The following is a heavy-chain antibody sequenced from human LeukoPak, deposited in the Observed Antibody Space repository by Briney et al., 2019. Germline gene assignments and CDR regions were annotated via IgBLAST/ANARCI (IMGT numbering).Heavy chain of an antibody. Sequence: PGGSLTLSCAASGLTFSSYGMHWVRQAPDKGLEWVAFIRFDGSNKYYADSVKGRFTISRDNSKNTLYLQMNSLRAEDTAVYYCAKDSLYCRGGSCVGNFDYWGQGTLVTVSS. CDR1: GLTFSSYG. J-gene: IGHJ4*02. V-gene: IGHV3-30*02. CDR3: AKDSLYCRGGSCVGNFDY. CDR2: IRFDGSNK. D-gene: IGHD2-15*01.